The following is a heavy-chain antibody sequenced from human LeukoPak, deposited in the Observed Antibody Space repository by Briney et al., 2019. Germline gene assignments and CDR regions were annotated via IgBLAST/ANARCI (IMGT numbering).Heavy chain of an antibody. Sequence: GGSLRLSCAASVFTFSSYWMHCVREAPGEGLVWVSRIYSDGRSTSYADSAKRRFTISRDNAKNTLYLQMNSLRAQGTAVYFLARVPAYYFMDVWGKGTTVSVSS. J-gene: IGHJ6*03. CDR1: VFTFSSYW. CDR2: IYSDGRST. V-gene: IGHV3-74*01. CDR3: ARVPAYYFMDV.